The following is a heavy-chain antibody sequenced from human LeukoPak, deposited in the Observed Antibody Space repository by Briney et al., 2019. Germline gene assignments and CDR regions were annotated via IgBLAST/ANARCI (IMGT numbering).Heavy chain of an antibody. CDR1: GFTFSSYA. CDR3: AREGRGGRGRYSSTRFPDY. J-gene: IGHJ4*02. CDR2: ISGSGGST. D-gene: IGHD6-13*01. V-gene: IGHV3-23*01. Sequence: GGSLRLSCAASGFTFSSYAMTWVRQAPGKGLEWVSGISGSGGSTSYADSVKGRFTISRDNSKNTLFLQMNGLRAEDTAVYYCAREGRGGRGRYSSTRFPDYWGQGTLVTVSS.